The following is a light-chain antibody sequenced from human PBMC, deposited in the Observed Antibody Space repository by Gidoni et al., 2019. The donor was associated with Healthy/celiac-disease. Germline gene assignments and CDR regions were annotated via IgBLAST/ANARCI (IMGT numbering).Light chain of an antibody. J-gene: IGKJ1*01. CDR1: QSVSSSY. V-gene: IGKV3-20*01. CDR3: QQYGSSPRT. Sequence: EIVLSQSPGTLSLSPGERATLSFRTSQSVSSSYLAWYQQKPGQAPRLLIYGASSRATGIPDRFSGSGSGTGFTLTISRLEPEDFAVYYCQQYGSSPRTFGQGTKVEIK. CDR2: GAS.